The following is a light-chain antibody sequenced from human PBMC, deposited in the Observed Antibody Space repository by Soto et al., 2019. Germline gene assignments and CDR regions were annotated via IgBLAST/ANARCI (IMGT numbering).Light chain of an antibody. CDR2: GNS. V-gene: IGLV1-40*01. Sequence: QSVLTQPPSVSGAPGQRVTISCTGSSANIGAGYDVHRYQQLPGTAPKLLIYGNSNRPSGVPARFSGSKFGASASLAITGLQAEDEAEYYSHFYDTSLSGPYVFGTGTKLTVL. CDR1: SANIGAGYD. J-gene: IGLJ1*01. CDR3: HFYDTSLSGPYV.